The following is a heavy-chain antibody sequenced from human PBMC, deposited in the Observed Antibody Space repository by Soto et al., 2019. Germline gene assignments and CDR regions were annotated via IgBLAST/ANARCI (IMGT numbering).Heavy chain of an antibody. Sequence: QVQLVQSGTEVTKTGASVRVSCKASGYTFTSYGITWVRQAPGQGLEWMGWIRPYNDNANYAEKVQDRVTLTTDTSTNTAFMELRSLTSDDTAVYYCARDRRGMDVW. D-gene: IGHD6-6*01. J-gene: IGHJ6*01. CDR3: ARDRRGMDV. CDR1: GYTFTSYG. CDR2: IRPYNDNA. V-gene: IGHV1-18*04.